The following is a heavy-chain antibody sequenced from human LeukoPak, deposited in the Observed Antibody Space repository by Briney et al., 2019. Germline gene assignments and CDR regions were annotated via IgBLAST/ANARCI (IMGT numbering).Heavy chain of an antibody. Sequence: PGGSLRLSCAASGFTFSSYAMSWVRQAPGKGLEWVSAISGSGGSTYYADSVKGRFTISRDNSKNTLYLQMNSLRAEDTAVYYCAKVFFRDLNYDILGYYFDYWGQEALVTVSS. CDR2: ISGSGGST. CDR1: GFTFSSYA. CDR3: AKVFFRDLNYDILGYYFDY. V-gene: IGHV3-23*01. D-gene: IGHD3-9*01. J-gene: IGHJ4*02.